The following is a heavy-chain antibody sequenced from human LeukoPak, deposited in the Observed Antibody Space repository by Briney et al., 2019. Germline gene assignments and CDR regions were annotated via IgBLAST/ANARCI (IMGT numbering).Heavy chain of an antibody. J-gene: IGHJ4*01. CDR3: AKDERKPVTTTVTTLGNLDY. CDR1: RSSFSTYS. CDR2: IQNDASNE. V-gene: IGHV3-30*02. D-gene: IGHD4-17*01. Sequence: PGGSLRLSCTSSRSSFSTYSMNWVRQAPGKGLEWVTFIQNDASNEYYADSVKGRFTISRDNSKNTLYLQMSSLGVEDTAVYYCAKDERKPVTTTVTTLGNLDYWGQGTLVTVSS.